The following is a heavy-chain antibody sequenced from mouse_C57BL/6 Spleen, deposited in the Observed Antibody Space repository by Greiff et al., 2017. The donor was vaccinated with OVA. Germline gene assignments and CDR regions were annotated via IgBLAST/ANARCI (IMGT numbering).Heavy chain of an antibody. J-gene: IGHJ3*01. Sequence: EVKLMESGGGLVKPGGSLKLSCAASGFTFSSYAMSWVRQTPEKRLEWVATISDGGSYTYYPDNVKCRFTISRDNAKNNLYLQMSHLKSEDTAMYYCARDGGPSDVWFAYWGQGTLVTVSA. CDR1: GFTFSSYA. CDR3: ARDGGPSDVWFAY. V-gene: IGHV5-4*01. D-gene: IGHD2-3*01. CDR2: ISDGGSYT.